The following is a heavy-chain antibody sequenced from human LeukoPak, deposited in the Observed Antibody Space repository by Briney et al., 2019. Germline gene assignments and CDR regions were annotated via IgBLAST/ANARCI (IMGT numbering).Heavy chain of an antibody. J-gene: IGHJ4*02. CDR2: ISYDGSNK. CDR1: GFTFSSYG. CDR3: AKDREFYYGSGSYILDY. Sequence: PGRSLRLSCAASGFTFSSYGMHWVRQAPGKGLEWVAVISYDGSNKYYADSVKGRFTISRDNSKNTLYLQMNSLRAEDTAVYYCAKDREFYYGSGSYILDYWGQGTLVTVSS. V-gene: IGHV3-30*18. D-gene: IGHD3-10*01.